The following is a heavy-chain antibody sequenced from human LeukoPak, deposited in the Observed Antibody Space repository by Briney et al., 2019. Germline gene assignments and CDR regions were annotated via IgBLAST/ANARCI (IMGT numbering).Heavy chain of an antibody. CDR1: GFTFSSYA. CDR3: AKLPRYFDWLLPNAPFDY. CDR2: ISGSGGST. V-gene: IGHV3-23*01. D-gene: IGHD3-9*01. J-gene: IGHJ4*02. Sequence: GGSLRLSCAASGFTFSSYAMSWVRHAPGEGLEWVSAISGSGGSTYYADSVKGRFTISRDNSKNTLYLQMNSLRAEDTAVYYCAKLPRYFDWLLPNAPFDYWGQGTLVTVSS.